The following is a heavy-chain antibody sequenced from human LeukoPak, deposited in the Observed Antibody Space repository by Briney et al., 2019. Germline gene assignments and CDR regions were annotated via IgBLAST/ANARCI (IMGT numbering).Heavy chain of an antibody. V-gene: IGHV1-69*13. Sequence: ASVKVSCKASGGTFSTYDISWVRQAPGQGLEWMGGIIPIFSTPNYAQKFQGRVTITADESTSTAYMELSSLRSEDTAVYYCARGWLAETTVVTPYNYWGQGILVTVSS. J-gene: IGHJ4*02. D-gene: IGHD4-23*01. CDR1: GGTFSTYD. CDR3: ARGWLAETTVVTPYNY. CDR2: IIPIFSTP.